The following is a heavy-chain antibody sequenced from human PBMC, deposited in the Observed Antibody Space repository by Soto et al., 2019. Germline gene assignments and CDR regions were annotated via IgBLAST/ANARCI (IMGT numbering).Heavy chain of an antibody. CDR3: AREHFTSGWYYFDY. J-gene: IGHJ4*02. CDR1: GGSFSGYY. V-gene: IGHV4-34*01. CDR2: INRSGST. Sequence: SETLSLTCAVYGGSFSGYYWSWIRQPPGKGLEWIGEINRSGSTNYNPSLKSRVTISVDTSKNQFSLKLSSVTAADTAVYYCAREHFTSGWYYFDYWGQGTLVTVSS. D-gene: IGHD6-19*01.